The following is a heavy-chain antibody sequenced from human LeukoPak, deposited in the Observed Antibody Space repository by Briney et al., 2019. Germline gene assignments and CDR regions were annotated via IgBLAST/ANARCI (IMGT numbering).Heavy chain of an antibody. V-gene: IGHV3-23*01. CDR2: ISGSGGST. J-gene: IGHJ4*02. CDR1: GFTFSNYG. CDR3: ANSLGTLAGPSDY. Sequence: GGSLRLSCAASGFTFSNYGMNWVRQAPEKGLEWVSGISGSGGSTYYADSVKGRFTISRDNSKNTLYLQMNSLRANDTAVYYCANSLGTLAGPSDYWGQGTLVTVSS. D-gene: IGHD6-19*01.